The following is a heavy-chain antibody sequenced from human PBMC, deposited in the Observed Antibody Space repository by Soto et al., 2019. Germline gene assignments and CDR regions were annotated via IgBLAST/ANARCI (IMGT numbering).Heavy chain of an antibody. J-gene: IGHJ4*02. V-gene: IGHV1-46*01. D-gene: IGHD3-22*01. CDR2: INPSGGST. CDR3: ARESQVRTMIVVVITEPHQFDH. CDR1: GYTFTSYY. Sequence: ASVKDSCKASGYTFTSYYMHWVRQAPGQGLEWMGIINPSGGSTSYAQKFQGRVTMNRDTSTSTVYMELSSLRSEETAVYYCARESQVRTMIVVVITEPHQFDHWGQGTRVTVSS.